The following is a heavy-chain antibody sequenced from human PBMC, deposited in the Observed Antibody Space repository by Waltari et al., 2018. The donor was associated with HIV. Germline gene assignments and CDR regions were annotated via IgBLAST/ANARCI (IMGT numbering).Heavy chain of an antibody. Sequence: QVQLVESGGGVVQPGMSLRLSCAASGFSLSNYAMHWVRQAPGKGLEWVTVISYDGSNKQYADSVKGRFIISKDNSKSTLYLQLNNLGVEDTAVYYCSRDGEWFSDYYYGMDVWGQGTTVIVSS. CDR2: ISYDGSNK. D-gene: IGHD3-3*01. V-gene: IGHV3-30*01. CDR1: GFSLSNYA. J-gene: IGHJ6*02. CDR3: SRDGEWFSDYYYGMDV.